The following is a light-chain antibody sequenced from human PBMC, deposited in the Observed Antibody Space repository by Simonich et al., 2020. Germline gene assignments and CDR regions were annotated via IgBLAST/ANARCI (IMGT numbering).Light chain of an antibody. CDR3: SSYTSSSTWV. V-gene: IGLV2-14*03. CDR1: SSDVGGYNY. J-gene: IGLJ3*02. CDR2: DVS. Sequence: QSALTQPASVSGSPGQSITISCTGTSSDVGGYNYVSWYQQNPGKAPKLMIYDVSNRPSGGSHRFSGAKSGNTASLTISGLQAEDEADYYCSSYTSSSTWVFGGGTKLTVL.